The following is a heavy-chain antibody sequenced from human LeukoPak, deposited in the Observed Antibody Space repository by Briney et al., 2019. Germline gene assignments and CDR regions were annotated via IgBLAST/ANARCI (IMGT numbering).Heavy chain of an antibody. J-gene: IGHJ3*01. D-gene: IGHD2/OR15-2a*01. CDR2: IGSGGGTI. CDR3: ASDFSESFDL. CDR1: GFTFTFYE. Sequence: GGSLRLSCAASGFTFTFYEMRWVRQAPGRGLEWVSYIGSGGGTIYYADSVKGRFTISRDNAKNSLYLQMNTLRAEHTAVYYCASDFSESFDLWGQGTMVTVSS. V-gene: IGHV3-48*03.